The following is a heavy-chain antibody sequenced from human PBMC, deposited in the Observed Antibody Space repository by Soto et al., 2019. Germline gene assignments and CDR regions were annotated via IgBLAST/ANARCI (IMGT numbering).Heavy chain of an antibody. CDR1: GYTFTSYA. Sequence: RASVKVSCKASGYTFTSYAMHWVRQAPGQRLEWMGWINAGNGNTKYSQKFQGRVTITRDTSASTAYMELSSLRSEDTAVYYCASGALLEPHYYYYGMDVWGQGTTVTVSS. CDR2: INAGNGNT. D-gene: IGHD1-1*01. V-gene: IGHV1-3*01. CDR3: ASGALLEPHYYYYGMDV. J-gene: IGHJ6*02.